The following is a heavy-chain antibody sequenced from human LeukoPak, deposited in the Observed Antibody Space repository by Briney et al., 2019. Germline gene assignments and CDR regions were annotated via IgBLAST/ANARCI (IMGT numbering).Heavy chain of an antibody. CDR3: ARSRGGIDWYFDL. CDR2: ISHSSRYI. J-gene: IGHJ2*01. D-gene: IGHD3-16*01. V-gene: IGHV3-21*01. CDR1: GFTFSTYA. Sequence: GGSLRLSCAASGFTFSTYAMSWVRQAPGKGLEWVSSISHSSRYIYYADSMKGRFTISRDNAKTSLFLQMNALRVEDTAVYYCARSRGGIDWYFDLWGRGTLVTVSS.